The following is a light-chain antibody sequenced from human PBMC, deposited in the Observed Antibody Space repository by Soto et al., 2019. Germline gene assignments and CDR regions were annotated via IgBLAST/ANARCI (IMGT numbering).Light chain of an antibody. CDR1: SRDVGGYNY. CDR3: SSYAGSNNYV. V-gene: IGLV2-8*01. CDR2: EVS. Sequence: QSALTQPPSPSGSPGQSVTISCTGTSRDVGGYNYVSWYQQHPGKAPKLMIYEVSKRPSGVPDRFSGSKSGNTASLTVSGLQAEDEADYYCSSYAGSNNYVFGTGTKLTVL. J-gene: IGLJ1*01.